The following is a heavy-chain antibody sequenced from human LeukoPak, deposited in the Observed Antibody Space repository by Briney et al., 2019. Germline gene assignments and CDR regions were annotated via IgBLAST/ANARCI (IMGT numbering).Heavy chain of an antibody. Sequence: GGSLRLSCVATGFTLSNYGMGWVRQAPGKGLEWVSAISGSGGSTYYADSVKGRFAISRDNSKNTLYLQMNSLRAEDTAVYYCAKDRAMIVVVDDAFDIWGQGTMVTVSS. CDR1: GFTLSNYG. D-gene: IGHD3-22*01. J-gene: IGHJ3*02. CDR3: AKDRAMIVVVDDAFDI. CDR2: ISGSGGST. V-gene: IGHV3-23*01.